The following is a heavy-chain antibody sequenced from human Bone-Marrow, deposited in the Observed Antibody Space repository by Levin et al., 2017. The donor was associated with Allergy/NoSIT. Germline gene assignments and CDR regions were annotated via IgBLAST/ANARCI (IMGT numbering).Heavy chain of an antibody. Sequence: PGGSLRLSCAASGFAFSGYAMSWVRQAPGKGLEWVSAITGSGGTTSYAASVKGRFTIARDNSKKMVYLQMNSLRAEETAVYYCALPTRIGECDYWGQGTLVTVSS. D-gene: IGHD2-8*01. CDR3: ALPTRIGECDY. CDR1: GFAFSGYA. J-gene: IGHJ4*02. CDR2: ITGSGGTT. V-gene: IGHV3-23*01.